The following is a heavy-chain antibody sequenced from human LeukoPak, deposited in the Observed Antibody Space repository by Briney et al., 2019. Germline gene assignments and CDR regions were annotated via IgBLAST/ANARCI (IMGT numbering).Heavy chain of an antibody. J-gene: IGHJ4*02. CDR2: INPNSGFT. CDR1: GYXFTGYY. Sequence: ASVKVSCKASGYXFTGYYFHWVRQAPGQGLEWMGWINPNSGFTNYAQKFQGRVTMTRDTSISTAYMELSRLRSDDTAVYYCARLTDCSSSSCRSSDYWGQGTLVTVSS. V-gene: IGHV1-2*02. D-gene: IGHD2-2*01. CDR3: ARLTDCSSSSCRSSDY.